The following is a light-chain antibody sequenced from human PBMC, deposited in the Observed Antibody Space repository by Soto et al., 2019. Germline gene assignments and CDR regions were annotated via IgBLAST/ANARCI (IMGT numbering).Light chain of an antibody. J-gene: IGKJ2*01. CDR1: QSISPY. Sequence: DIQMTQSPSSLSASVGDRVTITCRASQSISPYLNWYQHIPGKAPKLLISAASSLQSGVPSRFSGSGSGTVFTVTISSLQPEDSATYYCQQSDSPPYTFGQGTKLEIK. CDR2: AAS. CDR3: QQSDSPPYT. V-gene: IGKV1-39*01.